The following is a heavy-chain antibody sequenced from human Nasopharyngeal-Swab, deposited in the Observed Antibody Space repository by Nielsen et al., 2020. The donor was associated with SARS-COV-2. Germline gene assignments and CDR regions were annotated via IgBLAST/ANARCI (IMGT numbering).Heavy chain of an antibody. CDR3: ATGPGDGMDV. CDR2: ISYDGRNK. D-gene: IGHD3-10*01. V-gene: IGHV3-30*04. J-gene: IGHJ6*02. Sequence: VRQAPGKGLEWVAVISYDGRNKYYADSVKDRFTISRDNSKNPQYLQMNNLRAEDTAVYYRATGPGDGMDVWGQGTTVTVSS.